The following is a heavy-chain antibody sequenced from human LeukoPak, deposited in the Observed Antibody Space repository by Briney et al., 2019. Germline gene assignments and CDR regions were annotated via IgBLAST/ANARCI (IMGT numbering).Heavy chain of an antibody. CDR1: GYTFTSYY. Sequence: ASVKVSCKASGYTFTSYYMHWVRQAPGQGLEWMGIINPSGGSTSYAQKFQGRVTMTRDMSTSTVYMELSRLRSDDTAVYYCARLRLSYYYYMDVWGKGTTVTVSS. V-gene: IGHV1-46*01. CDR3: ARLRLSYYYYMDV. CDR2: INPSGGST. D-gene: IGHD3-16*01. J-gene: IGHJ6*03.